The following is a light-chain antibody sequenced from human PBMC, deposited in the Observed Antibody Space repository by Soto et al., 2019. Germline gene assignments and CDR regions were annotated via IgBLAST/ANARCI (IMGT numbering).Light chain of an antibody. Sequence: QSVLAQPPSASGTPGQIVAISCSGSSSNIGSNTLTWYQQLPGTAAKLLIYSTSQRSSGVPGRFSGSKSGDSGSLSISGVQSEDEADYYCAAWDDRLDVYVFGTGTKVTVL. CDR1: SSNIGSNT. J-gene: IGLJ1*01. CDR3: AAWDDRLDVYV. V-gene: IGLV1-44*01. CDR2: STS.